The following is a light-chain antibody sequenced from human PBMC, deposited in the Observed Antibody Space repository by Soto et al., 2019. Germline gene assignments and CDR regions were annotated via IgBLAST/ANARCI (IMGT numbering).Light chain of an antibody. CDR3: QSYDSSLSAVV. CDR1: SSNIGAGYD. CDR2: GNS. Sequence: QAVVTQPPSVSGDPGQRGTISCTGSSSNIGAGYDVHWYQQLLGTAPKLLIYGNSNRPSGVPDRFSGSKSGTSASLAITGLQAEDESDYYCQSYDSSLSAVVFGGGTKLTVL. J-gene: IGLJ2*01. V-gene: IGLV1-40*01.